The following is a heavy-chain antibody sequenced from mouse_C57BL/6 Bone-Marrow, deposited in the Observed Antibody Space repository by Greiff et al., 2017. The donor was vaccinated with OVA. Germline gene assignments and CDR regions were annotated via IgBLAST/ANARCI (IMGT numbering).Heavy chain of an antibody. D-gene: IGHD2-3*01. CDR2: IDPEDGET. Sequence: VQLKQSGAELVKPGASVTLSCTASGFNIQDYYMHWVKQRTEQGLEWIGRIDPEDGETKYAPKFQGKATITADTSSNTAYLQLLSLTSEDTAVYYCAILYPFAYWGQGTLVTVSA. J-gene: IGHJ3*01. CDR3: AILYPFAY. CDR1: GFNIQDYY. V-gene: IGHV14-2*01.